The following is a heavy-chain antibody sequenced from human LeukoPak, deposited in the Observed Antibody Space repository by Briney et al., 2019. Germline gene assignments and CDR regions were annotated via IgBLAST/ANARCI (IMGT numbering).Heavy chain of an antibody. CDR1: GATFTSYT. Sequence: SVKLSCKASGATFTSYTISWVRQAPGQGLEWMGRIIPIFGIANYAQKFQGRVTITADKSTSTAYMDLSSLRSEDTAVYYCASEYQLLNYYYYGMDVWGQGTTVTVSS. V-gene: IGHV1-69*02. D-gene: IGHD2-2*01. J-gene: IGHJ6*02. CDR2: IIPIFGIA. CDR3: ASEYQLLNYYYYGMDV.